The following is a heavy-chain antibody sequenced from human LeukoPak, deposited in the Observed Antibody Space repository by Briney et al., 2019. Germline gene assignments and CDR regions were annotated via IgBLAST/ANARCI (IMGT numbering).Heavy chain of an antibody. CDR2: ITSSSNYI. Sequence: PGGSLRLSCAASGFTFSSYSMNWVRQAPGKGLEWVSSITSSSNYIHYADSVKGRFTISRDNAKNSLYLQMNSLRTEDTAVYYCTKDLAFYCYESSGYFGAFDIWGQGTMVTVSS. CDR3: TKDLAFYCYESSGYFGAFDI. V-gene: IGHV3-21*01. J-gene: IGHJ3*02. CDR1: GFTFSSYS. D-gene: IGHD3-22*01.